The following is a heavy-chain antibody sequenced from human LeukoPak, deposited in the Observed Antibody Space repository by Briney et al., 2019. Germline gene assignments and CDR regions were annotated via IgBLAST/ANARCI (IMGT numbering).Heavy chain of an antibody. V-gene: IGHV3-23*01. J-gene: IGHJ2*01. Sequence: GGSLRLSSAASGFTFSSYAMSWVRQAPGKGLEWVSAISGSGGSTYYADSVKGRFTISRDNSKNTLYLQMNSLRAEDTAVYYCARDYYYDSSGYRNGYFDLWGRGTLVTVSS. CDR1: GFTFSSYA. CDR2: ISGSGGST. CDR3: ARDYYYDSSGYRNGYFDL. D-gene: IGHD3-22*01.